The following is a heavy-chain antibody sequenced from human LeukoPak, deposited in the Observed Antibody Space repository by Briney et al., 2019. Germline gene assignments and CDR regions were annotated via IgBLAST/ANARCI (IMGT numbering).Heavy chain of an antibody. CDR3: ARALSGIVGAGDFGY. J-gene: IGHJ4*02. CDR1: GFTFSSYS. CDR2: ISSSSSYI. D-gene: IGHD1-26*01. V-gene: IGHV3-21*01. Sequence: TTGGSLRLSCAASGFTFSSYSMNWVRQAPGKGLEWVSSISSSSSYIYYADSVKGRFTISRDNAKNSLYLQMNSLRAEDTAVYYCARALSGIVGAGDFGYWGQGTLVTVSS.